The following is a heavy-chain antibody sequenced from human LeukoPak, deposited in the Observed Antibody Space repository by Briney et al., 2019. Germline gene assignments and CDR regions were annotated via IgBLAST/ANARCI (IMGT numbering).Heavy chain of an antibody. J-gene: IGHJ4*02. V-gene: IGHV3-15*01. CDR3: TGPPD. CDR2: VKSKSDGGTA. CDR1: GLRVTDAW. Sequence: PGGSLRLSCAATGLRVTDAWMAWVRQAPGKGPEWVGRVKSKSDGGTADYAASVKGRFTISTDDSKNILYLQMNNLKAEGTALYYCTGPPDWGQGTLVTVSS.